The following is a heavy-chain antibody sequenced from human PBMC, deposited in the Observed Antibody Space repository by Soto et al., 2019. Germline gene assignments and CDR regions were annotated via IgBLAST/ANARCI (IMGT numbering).Heavy chain of an antibody. V-gene: IGHV3-23*01. J-gene: IGHJ4*02. D-gene: IGHD3-10*01. CDR1: GFTFGSYA. Sequence: GGSLRLSCAASGFTFGSYAMGWVRQAPGKGLEWVSGSSGGGGSTYYADSVKGRLIVSRDNSKNTLSLQMNNLRAEDTAVYYCAKDRGTMLRGVIDYWGQGTLVTVSS. CDR2: SSGGGGST. CDR3: AKDRGTMLRGVIDY.